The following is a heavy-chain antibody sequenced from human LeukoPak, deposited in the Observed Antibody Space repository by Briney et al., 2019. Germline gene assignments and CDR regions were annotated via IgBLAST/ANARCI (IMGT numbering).Heavy chain of an antibody. D-gene: IGHD3-16*01. J-gene: IGHJ6*02. CDR3: ARGGGLDV. Sequence: GGSLRLSCAASGFTFSSYWMNWARQAPGKGLEWVASINHNGNVNYYADSVKGRFTISRDNAKNSLYLQMSNLRAEDTAVYFCARGGGLDVWGQGATVTVSS. V-gene: IGHV3-7*03. CDR1: GFTFSSYW. CDR2: INHNGNVN.